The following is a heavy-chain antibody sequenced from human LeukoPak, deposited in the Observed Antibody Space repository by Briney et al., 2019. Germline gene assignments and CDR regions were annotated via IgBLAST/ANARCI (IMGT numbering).Heavy chain of an antibody. CDR1: GGSISSYY. CDR2: IYTSGST. Sequence: SETLSLTCTVSGGSISSYYWSWIRQPAGKGLEWIGRIYTSGSTNYNPSLKSRVTMSVDTSKNQFSLKLSSVTAADTAVYYCARETEDYGGFYALKYFDLWGRGTLVTVSS. V-gene: IGHV4-4*07. J-gene: IGHJ2*01. D-gene: IGHD4-23*01. CDR3: ARETEDYGGFYALKYFDL.